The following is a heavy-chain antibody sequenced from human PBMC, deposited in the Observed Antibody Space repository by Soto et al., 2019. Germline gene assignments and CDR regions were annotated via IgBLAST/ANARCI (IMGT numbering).Heavy chain of an antibody. V-gene: IGHV1-2*02. CDR3: AKVISTIGSKQWLAQTKHQVLDY. D-gene: IGHD6-19*01. Sequence: QVNLVQSGAEVKKPGASVKVSCKASGYNFNGYYIHWVRQAPGQGLEWMGWMNPNTGGANYAQKFQGKVIMTTDTSISTAYLELRSLTSDDTAVYYYAKVISTIGSKQWLAQTKHQVLDYWGQGNLVTVSS. CDR1: GYNFNGYY. J-gene: IGHJ4*02. CDR2: MNPNTGGA.